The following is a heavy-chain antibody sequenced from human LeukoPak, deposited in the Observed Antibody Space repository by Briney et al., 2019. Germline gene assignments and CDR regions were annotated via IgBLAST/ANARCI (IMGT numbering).Heavy chain of an antibody. Sequence: PSETLSLTCAVYGGSFSGYYWSWIRQPPGKGLEWIGEINHSGSTNYNPSLKSRVTISVDTSENQFSLKLSSVTAADTAVYYCARVASDYGGNSVWFDPWGQGTLVTVSS. D-gene: IGHD4-23*01. CDR3: ARVASDYGGNSVWFDP. CDR2: INHSGST. CDR1: GGSFSGYY. V-gene: IGHV4-34*01. J-gene: IGHJ5*02.